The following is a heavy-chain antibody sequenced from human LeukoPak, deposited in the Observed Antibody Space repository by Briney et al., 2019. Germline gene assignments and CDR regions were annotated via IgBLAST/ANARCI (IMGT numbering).Heavy chain of an antibody. CDR3: ATGVGATRVFQH. CDR2: FDPEDGET. D-gene: IGHD1-26*01. J-gene: IGHJ1*01. V-gene: IGHV1-24*01. CDR1: GYTLTELS. Sequence: ASVKVSCKVSGYTLTELSMHLVRQAPGKGLEWMGGFDPEDGETIYAQKFQGRVTMTEDTSTDTAYMELSSLRSEDTAVYYCATGVGATRVFQHWGQGTLVTVSS.